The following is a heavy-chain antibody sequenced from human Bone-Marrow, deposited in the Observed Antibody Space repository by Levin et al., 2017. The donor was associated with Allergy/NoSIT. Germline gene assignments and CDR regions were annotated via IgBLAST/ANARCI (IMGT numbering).Heavy chain of an antibody. CDR2: IVPLLGSA. CDR3: ASEGGGQYLHESGGYYYPFDP. CDR1: GGTFTSYP. J-gene: IGHJ5*02. D-gene: IGHD3-22*01. Sequence: ASVKVSCKAFGGTFTSYPITWVRQAPGQGLEWMGGIVPLLGSANYAQKFQGRLTLTADKSTSTVYMELSSLRSDDTAVYYCASEGGGQYLHESGGYYYPFDPWGQGTQVTVSS. V-gene: IGHV1-69*06.